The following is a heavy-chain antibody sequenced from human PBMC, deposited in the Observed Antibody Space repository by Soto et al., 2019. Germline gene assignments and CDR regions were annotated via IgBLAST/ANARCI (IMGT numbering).Heavy chain of an antibody. Sequence: SVKVSCKASGGTFNSYTINWVRQAPGRGLEWVGQVVPMYDSVNYAENFQGRVTITADKSTKTAYMELTSLRSEDTALYFCASWRSYSGSYCFDYWGQGTLVTVSS. CDR2: VVPMYDSV. D-gene: IGHD1-26*01. J-gene: IGHJ4*02. CDR3: ASWRSYSGSYCFDY. V-gene: IGHV1-69*06. CDR1: GGTFNSYT.